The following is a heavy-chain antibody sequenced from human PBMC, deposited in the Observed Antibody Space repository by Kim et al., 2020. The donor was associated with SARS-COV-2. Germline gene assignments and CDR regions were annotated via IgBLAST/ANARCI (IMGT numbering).Heavy chain of an antibody. Sequence: GGSLRLSCAASGFTFKTFEMTWVRQAPGKGLEWVSYISAGGGTIYYADSVKGRFTISRDNAKNSLFLQMISLRAKDTAIYYCARTQPQYHFDYWGQGTLVTVSS. CDR2: ISAGGGTI. CDR1: GFTFKTFE. J-gene: IGHJ4*02. D-gene: IGHD4-4*01. CDR3: ARTQPQYHFDY. V-gene: IGHV3-48*03.